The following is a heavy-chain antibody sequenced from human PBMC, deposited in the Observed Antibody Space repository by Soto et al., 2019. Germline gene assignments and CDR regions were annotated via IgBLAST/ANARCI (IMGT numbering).Heavy chain of an antibody. Sequence: QVQLVQSGAEVQKPGSSVKVSCKASGGTFSSYAISWVRQAPGQGLEWMGGIIPIFGTANYAQKFQGRVKITADESTSTAYIELSSLRSEDTAVYYYARGARWLQLWNFDYWCQGTLVTVSS. V-gene: IGHV1-69*01. CDR3: ARGARWLQLWNFDY. J-gene: IGHJ4*02. D-gene: IGHD5-12*01. CDR2: IIPIFGTA. CDR1: GGTFSSYA.